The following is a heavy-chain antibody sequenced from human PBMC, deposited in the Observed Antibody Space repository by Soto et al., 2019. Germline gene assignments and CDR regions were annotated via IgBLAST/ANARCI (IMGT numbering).Heavy chain of an antibody. V-gene: IGHV4-39*01. CDR1: GDSINSNTYY. Sequence: QLQLQESGPGLVQPSETLSLTCIVSGDSINSNTYYWAWIRQSPGEGLEWIGSIYYTGSAFYNPALKSRVTTSVDTSKNQFSLKLDSVTAADRAVYFCARPLLGATILSGFDAWGRGILVTVSS. CDR3: ARPLLGATILSGFDA. D-gene: IGHD5-12*01. CDR2: IYYTGSA. J-gene: IGHJ4*02.